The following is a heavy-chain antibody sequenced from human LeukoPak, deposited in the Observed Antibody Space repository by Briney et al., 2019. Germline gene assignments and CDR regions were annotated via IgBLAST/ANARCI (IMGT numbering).Heavy chain of an antibody. J-gene: IGHJ4*02. CDR2: ISDRGRT. CDR1: GGSFRGYY. V-gene: IGHV4-34*01. CDR3: ARVPLRFLEPFDY. D-gene: IGHD3-3*01. Sequence: SETLSLTCAVYGGSFRGYYWSWIRQPPGKGLEWIGEISDRGRTHYNPSLESRVSMSVDTSKNQFALQLNSVTAADTAVYYCARVPLRFLEPFDYWGQGILVTVSS.